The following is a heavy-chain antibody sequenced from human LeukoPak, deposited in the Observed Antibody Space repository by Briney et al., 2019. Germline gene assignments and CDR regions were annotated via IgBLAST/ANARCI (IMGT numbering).Heavy chain of an antibody. CDR3: AKASVAIPQYCNS. Sequence: PGGSLRLSCEASGFTFGNYAMNWVRQAPGKGLEWVSTISGTGSSTYYADSAKGRFTISRDNSKDTLFLQLNCLTAADTAMYFCAKASVAIPQYCNSWGQGTLVTVSS. CDR1: GFTFGNYA. J-gene: IGHJ5*02. D-gene: IGHD2-2*02. V-gene: IGHV3-23*01. CDR2: ISGTGSST.